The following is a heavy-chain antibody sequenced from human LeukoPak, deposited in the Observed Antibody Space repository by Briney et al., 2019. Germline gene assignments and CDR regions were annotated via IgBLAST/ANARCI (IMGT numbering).Heavy chain of an antibody. V-gene: IGHV4-34*01. CDR2: INHSGST. J-gene: IGHJ4*02. CDR3: ARVIVARYYFDY. D-gene: IGHD5-12*01. Sequence: PSETLSLTCAVYGGSFSGYYWSWIRQPPGKGLEWIGEINHSGSTYYNPSLKSRVTISVDTSKNQFSLKLSSVTAADTAVYYCARVIVARYYFDYWGQGTLVTVSS. CDR1: GGSFSGYY.